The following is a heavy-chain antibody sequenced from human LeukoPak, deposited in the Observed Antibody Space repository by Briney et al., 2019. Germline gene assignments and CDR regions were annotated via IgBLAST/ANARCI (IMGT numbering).Heavy chain of an antibody. CDR2: IYYSGST. J-gene: IGHJ4*02. CDR1: GGSISSYY. CDR3: ATRGSAAAGNYFDY. V-gene: IGHV4-59*01. D-gene: IGHD6-13*01. Sequence: SETLSLTCTVSGGSISSYYWSWIRQPPGKGLEWIGYIYYSGSTNYNPSLKSRVTISVDTSKNQFSLKLSSVTAADTAVYYCATRGSAAAGNYFDYWGQGTLVTVSS.